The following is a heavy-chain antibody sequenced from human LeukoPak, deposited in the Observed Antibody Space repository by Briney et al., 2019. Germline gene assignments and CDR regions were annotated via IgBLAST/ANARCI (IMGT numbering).Heavy chain of an antibody. J-gene: IGHJ3*02. D-gene: IGHD6-25*01. V-gene: IGHV1-2*02. CDR2: INPNSGGT. CDR3: ARERLRGAHDAFDI. CDR1: GYTFTGYY. Sequence: ASVKVSCKASGYTFTGYYMHWVRQAPGQGLEWMGWINPNSGGTNYAQKFQGRVTMTRDTSISTAYMELSRLRSDDTAVYYCARERLRGAHDAFDIWGQGTMVTVSS.